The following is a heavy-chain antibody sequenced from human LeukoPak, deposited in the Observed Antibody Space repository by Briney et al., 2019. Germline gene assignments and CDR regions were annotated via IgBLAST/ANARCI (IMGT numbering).Heavy chain of an antibody. V-gene: IGHV1-46*01. D-gene: IGHD5-24*01. J-gene: IGHJ6*02. CDR2: INPSGGST. CDR3: ARDQVDLVEMAPASPRMGV. Sequence: ASVTVSFTATGYICTSYYMYWIRLAPGQGLEWMGIINPSGGSTSYAQKFQGRVTITRDTSTSTVYMELSRLRSEDTAVYYCARDQVDLVEMAPASPRMGVWGRATRVTVSS. CDR1: GYICTSYY.